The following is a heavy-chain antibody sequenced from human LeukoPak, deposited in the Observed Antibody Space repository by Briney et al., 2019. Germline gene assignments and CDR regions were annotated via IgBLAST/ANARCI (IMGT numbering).Heavy chain of an antibody. D-gene: IGHD2-15*01. J-gene: IGHJ4*02. Sequence: PSETLSLTCTVSGGSISSSSYYWGWIRQPPGKGLEWIGSISYSGSTYYNPSLKSRVTISVDTSKNQFSLKLSSVTAADTAVYYCARLEDIVVVVVVDYWGQGTLVTVSS. V-gene: IGHV4-39*01. CDR1: GGSISSSSYY. CDR3: ARLEDIVVVVVVDY. CDR2: ISYSGST.